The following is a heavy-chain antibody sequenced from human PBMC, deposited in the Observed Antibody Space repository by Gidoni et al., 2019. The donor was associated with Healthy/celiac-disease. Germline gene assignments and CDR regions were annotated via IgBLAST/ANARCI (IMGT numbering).Heavy chain of an antibody. J-gene: IGHJ4*02. Sequence: QVQLVASGGGVVQPGRSLRLTCAASGFTLSSYGMHWVRRAPGKGLEWVAVISYDGSNKYYADSVKGRFTISSDNSKNTLYLQMNSLRAEATAVYYCAKDRGDYFDWFHDYWGQGTLVTVSS. CDR1: GFTLSSYG. D-gene: IGHD3-9*01. V-gene: IGHV3-30*18. CDR3: AKDRGDYFDWFHDY. CDR2: ISYDGSNK.